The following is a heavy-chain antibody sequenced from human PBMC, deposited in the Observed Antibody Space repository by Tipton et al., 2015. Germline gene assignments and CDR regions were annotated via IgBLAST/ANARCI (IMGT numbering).Heavy chain of an antibody. D-gene: IGHD5-18*01. CDR2: IYTSGST. J-gene: IGHJ6*02. V-gene: IGHV4-4*07. CDR1: GGSISRYI. CDR3: ARPNTAMVVDV. Sequence: LRLSCTVSGGSISRYIWSWIRQPAGKGLEWIGRIYTSGSTKYNPSLKSRVTISVDTSKNQFSLKLSSVTAADTAVYYCARPNTAMVVDVWGQGTTVTVSS.